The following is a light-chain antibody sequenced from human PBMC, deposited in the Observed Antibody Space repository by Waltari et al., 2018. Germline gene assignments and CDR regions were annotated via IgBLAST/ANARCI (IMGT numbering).Light chain of an antibody. CDR3: QQHNTYPFT. V-gene: IGKV1-9*01. CDR1: QGINSY. Sequence: DIQMTQSPSSLSASVGDRVIITCRASQGINSYVAWYQQKAGKAPKLLIYRASTLQSGVPSRFSGSGSGTDFTLIINSLQPEDFATYFCQQHNTYPFTFGPGTKLDIK. J-gene: IGKJ3*01. CDR2: RAS.